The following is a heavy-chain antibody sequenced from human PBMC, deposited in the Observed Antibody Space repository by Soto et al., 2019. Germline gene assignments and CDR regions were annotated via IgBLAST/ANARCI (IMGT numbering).Heavy chain of an antibody. D-gene: IGHD4-4*01. V-gene: IGHV3-33*01. Sequence: QVQLVESGGGVVQPGRSLRLSCAASGFTFSSYGMHWVRQAPGKGREWVAVIWYDGSNKYYADSVKGRFTISRDNSKNTLYLQMNSLRAEDTAVYYCARAPTTVTPHYYYYMDVWGKGTTVTVSS. CDR1: GFTFSSYG. CDR3: ARAPTTVTPHYYYYMDV. CDR2: IWYDGSNK. J-gene: IGHJ6*03.